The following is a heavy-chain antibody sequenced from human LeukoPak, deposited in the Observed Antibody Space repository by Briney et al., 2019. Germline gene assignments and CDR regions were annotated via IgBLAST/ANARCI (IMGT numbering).Heavy chain of an antibody. CDR3: ASMRGYFEY. J-gene: IGHJ4*02. V-gene: IGHV3-23*01. Sequence: GGSLRLSCAASGFSFSNYGMAWARQAPGKGLEWVSAISGTGDSTYYADSVKGRFTISRDNSKNTLYLQMNSLRAEDTAVYYCASMRGYFEYWGQGTLVTVSS. CDR2: ISGTGDST. CDR1: GFSFSNYG.